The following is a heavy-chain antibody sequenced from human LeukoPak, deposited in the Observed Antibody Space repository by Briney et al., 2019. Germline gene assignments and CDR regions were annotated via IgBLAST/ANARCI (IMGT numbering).Heavy chain of an antibody. D-gene: IGHD3-9*01. CDR1: GYSFTSYW. Sequence: GESLKISCQGSGYSFTSYWIGWVRQAPGQGLEWVGWIRGDNGKTNYAQKFQGRVTMSTDTSTSTAYMELRSLGSDETAVFYCARVDLLTGYYFFDYWGQGTLVTVSS. V-gene: IGHV1-18*04. J-gene: IGHJ4*02. CDR3: ARVDLLTGYYFFDY. CDR2: IRGDNGKT.